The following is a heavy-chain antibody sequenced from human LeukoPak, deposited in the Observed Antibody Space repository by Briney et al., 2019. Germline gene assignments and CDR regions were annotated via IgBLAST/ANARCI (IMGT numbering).Heavy chain of an antibody. CDR2: IYYSGST. CDR1: GGSISSYY. V-gene: IGHV4-59*01. CDR3: ARAYSSKGYMDV. Sequence: KSSETLSLTCTVSGGSISSYYWSWIRQPPGKGLEWIGYIYYSGSTNYNPSLKSRVTISVDTSKNQFSLKLSSVTAADTAVYYCARAYSSKGYMDVWGKGTTVTVSS. J-gene: IGHJ6*03. D-gene: IGHD6-13*01.